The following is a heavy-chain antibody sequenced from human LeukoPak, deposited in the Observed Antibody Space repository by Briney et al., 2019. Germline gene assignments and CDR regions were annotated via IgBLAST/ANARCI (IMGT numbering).Heavy chain of an antibody. D-gene: IGHD6-6*01. CDR1: GYTFTSYG. V-gene: IGHV1-2*02. Sequence: ASVKVSCKASGYTFTSYGISWVRQAPGQGLEWMGWINPNSGGTNYAQKFQGRVTMTRDTSISTAYMELSRLRSDDTAVYYCARGRPADAFDIWGQGTMVTVSS. J-gene: IGHJ3*02. CDR3: ARGRPADAFDI. CDR2: INPNSGGT.